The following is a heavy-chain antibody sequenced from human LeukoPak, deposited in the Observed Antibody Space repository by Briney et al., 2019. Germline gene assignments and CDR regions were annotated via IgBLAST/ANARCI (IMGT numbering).Heavy chain of an antibody. CDR2: IIPIFGTA. J-gene: IGHJ5*02. CDR3: ARDRFRFLESVDRWFDP. CDR1: GGTFSSYA. D-gene: IGHD3-3*01. Sequence: GASVKVCCKASGGTFSSYAISWVRQAPGQGLEWMGGIIPIFGTANYAQKFQGRVTITADESTSTAYMELSSLRSEDTAVYYCARDRFRFLESVDRWFDPWGQGTLVTVSS. V-gene: IGHV1-69*13.